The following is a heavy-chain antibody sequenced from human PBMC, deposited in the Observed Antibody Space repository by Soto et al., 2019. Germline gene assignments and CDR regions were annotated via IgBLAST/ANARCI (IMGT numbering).Heavy chain of an antibody. CDR1: GGSISSGDYY. CDR3: ASSNIAAAGFYYYGMDV. Sequence: SETLSLTCSVSGGSISSGDYYWNWIRQPPRKGLEWIGHIYYSGSTYYNSSLKSRVTISLDTSKNQFSLKLSSVTAADTAVYYCASSNIAAAGFYYYGMDVWGRGTTVTVS. D-gene: IGHD6-13*01. J-gene: IGHJ6*02. V-gene: IGHV4-30-4*01. CDR2: IYYSGST.